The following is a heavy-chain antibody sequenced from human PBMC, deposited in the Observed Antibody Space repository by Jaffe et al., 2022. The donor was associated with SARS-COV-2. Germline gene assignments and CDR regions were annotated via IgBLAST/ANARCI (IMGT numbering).Heavy chain of an antibody. CDR2: INWNGGST. V-gene: IGHV3-20*01. D-gene: IGHD3-3*01. CDR3: ARERIRAKDFWSGYFSDGMDV. Sequence: EVQLVESGGGVVRPGGSLRLSCAASGFTFDDYGMSWVRQAPGKGLEWVSGINWNGGSTGYADSVKGRFTISRDNAKNSLYLQMNSLRAEDTALYHCARERIRAKDFWSGYFSDGMDVWGQGTTVTVSS. CDR1: GFTFDDYG. J-gene: IGHJ6*02.